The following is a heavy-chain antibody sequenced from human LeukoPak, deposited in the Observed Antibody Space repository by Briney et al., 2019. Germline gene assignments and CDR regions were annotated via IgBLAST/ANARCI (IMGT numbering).Heavy chain of an antibody. Sequence: GGSLRLSCAASGFTVSNNYMSWVRQASGKKLEWVSDIYSDGTTFYADSVEGRFTISRDNSKNTLYLQMNSLRAEDTAVYHCARYDFILISYFDLWGRGALVTVSS. J-gene: IGHJ2*01. CDR1: GFTVSNNY. CDR3: ARYDFILISYFDL. V-gene: IGHV3-53*01. CDR2: IYSDGTT. D-gene: IGHD3-3*01.